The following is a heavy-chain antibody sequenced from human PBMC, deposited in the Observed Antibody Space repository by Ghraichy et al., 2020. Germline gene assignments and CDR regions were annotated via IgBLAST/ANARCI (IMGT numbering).Heavy chain of an antibody. V-gene: IGHV4-39*01. Sequence: SETLSLTCTVSGGSISSSSYYWGWIRQPPGKGLEWIGCIYYSGSTYYNPSLKSRVTISVGTSKNQFSLKLSSVTAADTAVYYCARHLKYQLLPNNWFDPWGQGTLVTVSS. CDR1: GGSISSSSYY. J-gene: IGHJ5*02. CDR3: ARHLKYQLLPNNWFDP. D-gene: IGHD2-2*01. CDR2: IYYSGST.